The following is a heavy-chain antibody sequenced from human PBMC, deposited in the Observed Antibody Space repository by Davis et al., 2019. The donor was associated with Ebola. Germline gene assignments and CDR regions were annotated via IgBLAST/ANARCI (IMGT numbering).Heavy chain of an antibody. J-gene: IGHJ6*01. CDR3: TLLQEHL. CDR1: GGTFNRHT. V-gene: IGHV1-69*02. CDR2: IIPLLDIT. Sequence: SVKVSCKASGGTFNRHTINWVRQAPGQGLEWMGRIIPLLDITNYAQKFQGRVTITADKSTNTAYMQLNSLHQGPIGLPPGTLLQEHLWG.